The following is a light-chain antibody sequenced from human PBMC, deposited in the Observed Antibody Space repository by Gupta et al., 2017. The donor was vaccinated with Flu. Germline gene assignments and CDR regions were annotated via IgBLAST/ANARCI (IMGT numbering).Light chain of an antibody. Sequence: QSALTQPASVSGYPGQSITISCTGTSSDVGGYNNVSWYQQHPGKAPKLMIYEVNNRPSGISNRFSGSKSDNTASLTISGLQAEDEADYYCSSYTSSSTLYVFGSGTKVTVL. J-gene: IGLJ1*01. CDR2: EVN. CDR3: SSYTSSSTLYV. V-gene: IGLV2-14*01. CDR1: SSDVGGYNN.